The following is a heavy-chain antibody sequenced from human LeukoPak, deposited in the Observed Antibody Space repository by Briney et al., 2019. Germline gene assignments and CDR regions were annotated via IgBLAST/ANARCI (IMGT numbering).Heavy chain of an antibody. D-gene: IGHD3-22*01. CDR3: ARLYGSGYHYYGMDV. J-gene: IGHJ6*02. V-gene: IGHV4-39*01. CDR2: IFYSGIT. CDR1: GGSIRSSYYY. Sequence: KSSETLSLTCTVSGGSIRSSYYYWGWIRQPPGKGLEWVGRIFYSGITYYTPSLKSRVTMSVDTSKNQFSLKLSSVTAADTAVYFCARLYGSGYHYYGMDVWGQGTTVTVSS.